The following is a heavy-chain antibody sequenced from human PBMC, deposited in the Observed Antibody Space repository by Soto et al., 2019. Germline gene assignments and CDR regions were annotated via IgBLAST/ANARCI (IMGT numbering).Heavy chain of an antibody. CDR3: ASSGYSSGWYGSY. V-gene: IGHV1-69*13. CDR1: GGTFSSYA. J-gene: IGHJ4*02. CDR2: IIPIFGTA. Sequence: SVKVSCKASGGTFSSYAISWVRQAPGQGLEWMGGIIPIFGTANYAQKFQGRVTITADESTSTAYMELSSLRSEDTAVYYCASSGYSSGWYGSYWGQGTLVTVSS. D-gene: IGHD6-19*01.